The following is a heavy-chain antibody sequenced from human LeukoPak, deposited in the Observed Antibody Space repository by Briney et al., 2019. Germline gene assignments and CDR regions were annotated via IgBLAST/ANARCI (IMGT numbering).Heavy chain of an antibody. CDR1: GYTFTGYY. V-gene: IGHV1-69*13. CDR3: ARDKGYSYYFDY. Sequence: SVKVSCKASGYTFTGYYMHWVRQAPGQGLEWMGGIIPIFGTANYAQKFQGRVTITADESTSTAYMELSSLRSEDTAVYYCARDKGYSYYFDYRGQGTLVTVSS. J-gene: IGHJ4*02. CDR2: IIPIFGTA. D-gene: IGHD5-18*01.